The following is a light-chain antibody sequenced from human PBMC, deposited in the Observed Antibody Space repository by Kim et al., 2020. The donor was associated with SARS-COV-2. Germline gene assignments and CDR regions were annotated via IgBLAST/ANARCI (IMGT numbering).Light chain of an antibody. Sequence: EIVLTQSPGTLSLSPGERATLSCRASQSLSSSYLAWYQQKPGQAPRLLIYDASSRATGIPDRFSGSGSGTDFTLTISRLEPEDFAVYFCKQYGSSPLTFGGGTKLEI. J-gene: IGKJ4*01. CDR1: QSLSSSY. CDR2: DAS. CDR3: KQYGSSPLT. V-gene: IGKV3-20*01.